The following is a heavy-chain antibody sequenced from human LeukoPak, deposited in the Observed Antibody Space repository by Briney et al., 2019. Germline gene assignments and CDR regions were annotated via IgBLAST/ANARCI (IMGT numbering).Heavy chain of an antibody. D-gene: IGHD3-10*01. Sequence: ASVKVSCKASGYTFTSYGISWVRQAPGQGLEWMGWISAYNGNTNYAQKLQGRVTMTTDTSTSTAYMELRSLRSDDTAVYYCARSSYYYAADALDIWGQGTMVTVSS. J-gene: IGHJ3*02. CDR3: ARSSYYYAADALDI. CDR1: GYTFTSYG. CDR2: ISAYNGNT. V-gene: IGHV1-18*01.